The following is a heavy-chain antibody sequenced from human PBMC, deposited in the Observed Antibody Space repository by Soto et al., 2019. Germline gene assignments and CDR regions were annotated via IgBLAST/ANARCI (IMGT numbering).Heavy chain of an antibody. CDR1: GGSISSRSHY. V-gene: IGHV4-39*01. CDR2: SYYRGST. Sequence: QLQLQESGPGLVKPSETLSLTCTVSGGSISSRSHYWGWIRQSPGKHLEWIGSSYYRGSTHYNPSLKALVTISMDTSKNQVDLKVSSVTDAPTAVYYSATAAGSGLVTPFFEHWGQGILVTVSS. D-gene: IGHD3-3*01. J-gene: IGHJ4*02. CDR3: ATAAGSGLVTPFFEH.